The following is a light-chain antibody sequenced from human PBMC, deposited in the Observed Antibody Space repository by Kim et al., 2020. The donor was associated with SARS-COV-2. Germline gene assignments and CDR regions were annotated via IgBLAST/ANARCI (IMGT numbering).Light chain of an antibody. V-gene: IGLV3-19*01. CDR2: DKN. CDR3: NSRDSTTNHVL. Sequence: VGQAVRFTCQGESFRRFFANWDQQKPGQAPVLIVYDKNKRPSGIPDRFSASTSENTASLTISGAQPEDEAAYYCNSRDSTTNHVLFGGGTQLTVL. CDR1: SFRRFF. J-gene: IGLJ2*01.